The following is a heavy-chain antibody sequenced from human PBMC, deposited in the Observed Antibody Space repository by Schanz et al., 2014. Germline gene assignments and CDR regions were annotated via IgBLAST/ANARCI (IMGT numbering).Heavy chain of an antibody. D-gene: IGHD2-2*02. J-gene: IGHJ6*03. Sequence: VQLEQSGAEVKKPGSSVKVSCKASGGTFSSYTISWIRQAPGQGLEWMGRIIPVLAIADCAQKFQGRVTMTRDTATSTVYMELSSLRSEDTAVYYCAGAYCSSTSCYTGYYYMDVWGKGTTVTVSS. CDR3: AGAYCSSTSCYTGYYYMDV. CDR1: GGTFSSYT. CDR2: IIPVLAIA. V-gene: IGHV1-69*02.